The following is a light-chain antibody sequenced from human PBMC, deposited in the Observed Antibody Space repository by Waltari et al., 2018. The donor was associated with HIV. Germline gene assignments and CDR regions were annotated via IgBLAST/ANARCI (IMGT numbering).Light chain of an antibody. Sequence: DIQMTQSPSSLSPSVGDRVTITCQASQDISNYLNWDQQKPGKAPKLLIYDASNLETGVPSRFSVSGSGTDFTFTISSLQPEDVATYYCQQYENLPLTFGGGTKVEIK. CDR3: QQYENLPLT. J-gene: IGKJ4*01. CDR2: DAS. V-gene: IGKV1-33*01. CDR1: QDISNY.